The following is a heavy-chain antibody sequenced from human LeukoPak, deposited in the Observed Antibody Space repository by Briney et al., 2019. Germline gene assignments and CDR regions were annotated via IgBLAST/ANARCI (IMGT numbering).Heavy chain of an antibody. CDR3: ARGGAIYCSSTSCYYAFDI. V-gene: IGHV1-2*02. CDR2: INPNSGGT. CDR1: GYTFTGYY. J-gene: IGHJ3*02. D-gene: IGHD2-2*01. Sequence: ASVKVSCKASGYTFTGYYMHWVRQAPGQGLEWMGWINPNSGGTNYAQKFQGRVTMTRDTSISTAYMELSRLRSDDTAVYYCARGGAIYCSSTSCYYAFDIWGQGTMVTVSS.